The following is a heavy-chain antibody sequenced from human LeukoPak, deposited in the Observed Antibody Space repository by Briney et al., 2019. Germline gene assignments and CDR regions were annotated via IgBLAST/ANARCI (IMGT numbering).Heavy chain of an antibody. CDR3: ARDQEGFDY. J-gene: IGHJ4*02. Sequence: ASVKVSCKASGYTFTSNYIHWVRQAPGQGLEWMGMIYPRDGSTSYAQKFQGRVTVTRDTSTSTVHMELSGLRSEDTAVYYCARDQEGFDYWGQGILFTVSS. CDR1: GYTFTSNY. V-gene: IGHV1-46*01. CDR2: IYPRDGST.